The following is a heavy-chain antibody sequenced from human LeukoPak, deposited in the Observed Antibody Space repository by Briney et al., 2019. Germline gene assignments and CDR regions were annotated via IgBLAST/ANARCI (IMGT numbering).Heavy chain of an antibody. CDR1: GFTVSSNY. J-gene: IGHJ6*02. CDR3: ARDSLYYYYYGMDV. CDR2: IYSGGST. V-gene: IGHV3-53*01. Sequence: GGSLRLSCAAPGFTVSSNYMSWVRQAPGKGLEWVSVIYSGGSTYYADSVKSRFTISRDNSKNTLYLQMNSLRAEDTAVYYCARDSLYYYYYGMDVWGQGTTVTVSS.